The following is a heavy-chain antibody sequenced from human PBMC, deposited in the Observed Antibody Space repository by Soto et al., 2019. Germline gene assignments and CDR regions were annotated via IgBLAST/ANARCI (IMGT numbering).Heavy chain of an antibody. V-gene: IGHV1-18*01. CDR3: ARAYDILTGSHYYYYMDV. CDR2: ISAYNCNT. CDR1: GYTFTSYG. Sequence: ASVKVSCKASGYTFTSYGISWVRQAPGQGLEWMGWISAYNCNTNYAQKLQGRVTMTTDTSTSTAYMELRSLRSDDTAVYYCARAYDILTGSHYYYYMDVWGKGTTVTVSS. D-gene: IGHD3-9*01. J-gene: IGHJ6*03.